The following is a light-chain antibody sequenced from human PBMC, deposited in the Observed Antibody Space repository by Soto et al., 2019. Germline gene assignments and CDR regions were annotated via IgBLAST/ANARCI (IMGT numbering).Light chain of an antibody. Sequence: DIPMTQSPSTLSASVGDRVTFTCRASQTISSGLAWYQQKPGKAPKVLIYDASTLESGVPSRFSGSGSGTEFTLTISSLQPDDFATYYCQQYKSYKTFGQGTKVEIK. CDR2: DAS. CDR1: QTISSG. J-gene: IGKJ1*01. V-gene: IGKV1-5*01. CDR3: QQYKSYKT.